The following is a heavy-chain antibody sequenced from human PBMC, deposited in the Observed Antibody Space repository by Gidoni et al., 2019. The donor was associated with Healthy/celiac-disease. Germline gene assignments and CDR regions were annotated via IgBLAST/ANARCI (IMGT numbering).Heavy chain of an antibody. CDR2: IYHSGST. J-gene: IGHJ4*02. V-gene: IGHV4-38-2*02. CDR3: ARDGDKYYYDSSGYLKT. Sequence: QVQLQESGPGLVKPSETLSLTCTVSGYSISSGYYWGWIRQPPGKGLEWIGIIYHSGSTHYNPSLKSRVTISVDTSKNQFSLKLSSLTAADTAVYYCARDGDKYYYDSSGYLKTWGQGTLVTVSS. D-gene: IGHD3-22*01. CDR1: GYSISSGYY.